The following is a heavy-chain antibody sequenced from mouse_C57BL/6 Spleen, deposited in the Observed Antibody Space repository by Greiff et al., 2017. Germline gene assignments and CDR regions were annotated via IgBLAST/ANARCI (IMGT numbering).Heavy chain of an antibody. CDR1: GYTFTSYW. Sequence: VQLQQPGAELVMPGASVKLSCKASGYTFTSYWMHWVKQRPGQGLEWIGEIDPSDSYTNYNQKFKGKSTLTVDKSSSTAYMQLSSLTSEDSAVYYCARVYYYCSSPYYFDYWGQGTTLTVSS. D-gene: IGHD1-1*01. V-gene: IGHV1-69*01. CDR3: ARVYYYCSSPYYFDY. CDR2: IDPSDSYT. J-gene: IGHJ2*01.